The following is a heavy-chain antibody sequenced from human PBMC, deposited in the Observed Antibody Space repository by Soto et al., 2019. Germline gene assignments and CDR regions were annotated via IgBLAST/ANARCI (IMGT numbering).Heavy chain of an antibody. CDR2: INAGNGNT. CDR3: HSWYYYYGMDV. J-gene: IGHJ6*02. V-gene: IGHV1-3*01. CDR1: GYTFTSYA. Sequence: QVQLVQSGAKVKKPGASVKVSCKASGYTFTSYAMHWVRQAPGQRLEWMGWINAGNGNTKYSQKFQGRVTITRVTSASTAYMELSSLTSDETAAYYCHSWYYYYGMDVWGQGTTVTVSS. D-gene: IGHD6-13*01.